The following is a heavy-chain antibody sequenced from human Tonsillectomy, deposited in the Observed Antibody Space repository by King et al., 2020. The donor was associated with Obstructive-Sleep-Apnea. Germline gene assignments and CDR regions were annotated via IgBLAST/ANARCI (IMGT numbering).Heavy chain of an antibody. V-gene: IGHV3-21*01. D-gene: IGHD4-17*01. CDR3: AREVTTVTMAY. CDR2: ISSSSSYI. J-gene: IGHJ4*02. Sequence: VQLVESGGGLVKPGGSLRLSCAASGFTFSSYSMNWVRQAPGKGLEWVSSISSSSSYIYYADTVKGRFPISRDNAKNSLYLQMNSLRAEDTAVYYCAREVTTVTMAYWGQGTLVTVSS. CDR1: GFTFSSYS.